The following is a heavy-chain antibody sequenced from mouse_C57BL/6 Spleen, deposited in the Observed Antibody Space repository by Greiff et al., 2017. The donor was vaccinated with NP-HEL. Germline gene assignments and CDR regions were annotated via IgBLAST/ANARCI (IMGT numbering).Heavy chain of an antibody. Sequence: LQESGPELVKPGASVKMSCKASGYTFTDYNMHWVKQSHGKSLEWIGYINPNNGGTSYNQKFKGKATLTVNKSSSTAYMELRSLTSEDSAVYYCARHPFYRGFDYWGQGTTLTVSS. J-gene: IGHJ2*01. CDR1: GYTFTDYN. CDR2: INPNNGGT. CDR3: ARHPFYRGFDY. V-gene: IGHV1-22*01.